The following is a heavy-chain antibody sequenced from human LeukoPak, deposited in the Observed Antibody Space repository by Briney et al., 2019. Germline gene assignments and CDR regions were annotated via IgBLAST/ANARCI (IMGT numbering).Heavy chain of an antibody. D-gene: IGHD3/OR15-3a*01. CDR2: INPSGDTT. Sequence: ASVKVSCKASGYTFTSYYMRWVRQAPGQGLEWMGIINPSGDTTTYAQKFQGRVTMTRDTSTSTVYMELSSLRSEDTAVYFCARGDTWTIYYFDNWGQGTLVTVSS. CDR1: GYTFTSYY. V-gene: IGHV1-46*01. J-gene: IGHJ4*02. CDR3: ARGDTWTIYYFDN.